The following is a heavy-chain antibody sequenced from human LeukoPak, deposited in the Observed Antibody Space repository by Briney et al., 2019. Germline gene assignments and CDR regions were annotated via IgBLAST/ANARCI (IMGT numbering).Heavy chain of an antibody. Sequence: PSETLSLTCTVSGGSISSGSYYWSWIRQPAGKGLEWIGRIYTSGSTNYNPSLKSRVTISVDTSKNQFSLKLSSVTAADTAVYYCARDQRRSRQWELPLYNWFDPWGQGTLVTVSS. CDR3: ARDQRRSRQWELPLYNWFDP. J-gene: IGHJ5*02. D-gene: IGHD1-26*01. CDR2: IYTSGST. CDR1: GGSISSGSYY. V-gene: IGHV4-61*02.